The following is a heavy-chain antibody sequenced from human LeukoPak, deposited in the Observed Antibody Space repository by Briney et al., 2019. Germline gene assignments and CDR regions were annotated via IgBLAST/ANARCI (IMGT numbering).Heavy chain of an antibody. CDR2: IKQDGTEK. V-gene: IGHV3-7*01. CDR1: GFTFSGYW. CDR3: AIDGSGWSVY. D-gene: IGHD6-19*01. Sequence: PGGSLRLSCAASGFTFSGYWMSWLRQAPGKGLEWVANIKQDGTEKYYVDSVKGRFIISRDNAKNSLYLQMNSLRAEDTAVYYCAIDGSGWSVYWGQGTLVTVSS. J-gene: IGHJ4*02.